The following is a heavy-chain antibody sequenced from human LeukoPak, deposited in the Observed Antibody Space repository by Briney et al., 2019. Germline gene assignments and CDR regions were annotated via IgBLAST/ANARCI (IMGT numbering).Heavy chain of an antibody. J-gene: IGHJ5*02. Sequence: GGSLRLSCVASGLTFSRYGISWVRQAPGKGLEWVSSISGSAGSAYYADSMKGRFSISRDNSKNTLYLQMNSLRVEDTAVYYCAKGSGYVWGGLPGWFDPWGQGTQVTVSS. CDR2: ISGSAGSA. V-gene: IGHV3-23*01. D-gene: IGHD3-16*01. CDR3: AKGSGYVWGGLPGWFDP. CDR1: GLTFSRYG.